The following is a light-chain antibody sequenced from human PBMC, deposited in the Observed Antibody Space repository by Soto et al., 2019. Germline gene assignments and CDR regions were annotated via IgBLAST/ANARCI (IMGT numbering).Light chain of an antibody. J-gene: IGLJ2*01. CDR1: SSDVGAYDY. V-gene: IGLV2-14*01. Sequence: QSALTQPASVSGSPGQSITISCTGTSSDVGAYDYVSWFQQHPGKAPKLIIYEVSYRPSGVSSRFSGSKSGNRASLTISGLQAEDEADYYCSSYTTSSTHVVFGGGTKVTVL. CDR2: EVS. CDR3: SSYTTSSTHVV.